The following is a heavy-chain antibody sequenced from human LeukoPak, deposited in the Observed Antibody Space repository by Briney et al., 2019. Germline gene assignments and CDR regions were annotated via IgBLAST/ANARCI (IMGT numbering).Heavy chain of an antibody. CDR2: ISFDGSNK. J-gene: IGHJ6*02. CDR1: GFTFSSYA. D-gene: IGHD2-2*01. V-gene: IGHV3-30*18. Sequence: GGSLRPSCAASGFTFSSYAMSWVRQAPGKGLEWVAVISFDGSNKYYADSVKGRFTISSDNSKNTLYLQMNSLRAEDTAVYYCAKVIFACSSASCSNYYYYGVDVWGQGTTVTVSS. CDR3: AKVIFACSSASCSNYYYYGVDV.